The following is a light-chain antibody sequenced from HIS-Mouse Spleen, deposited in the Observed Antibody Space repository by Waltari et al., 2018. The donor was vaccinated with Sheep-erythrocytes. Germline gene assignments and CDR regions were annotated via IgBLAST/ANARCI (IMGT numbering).Light chain of an antibody. CDR2: DVR. J-gene: IGLJ1*01. Sequence: QSALTQPRSVSGSPGQSVTISCTGTSSDVGGYNYVSWYQQHPGKAPKPMIYDVRQRPSGVPDRFSGSKSGNTASLTISGLQAEDEADYYCCSYAGSYNHVFATGTKVTVL. V-gene: IGLV2-11*01. CDR3: CSYAGSYNHV. CDR1: SSDVGGYNY.